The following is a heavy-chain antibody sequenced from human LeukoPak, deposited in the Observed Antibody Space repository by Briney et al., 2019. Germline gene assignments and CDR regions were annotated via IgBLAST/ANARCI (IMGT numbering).Heavy chain of an antibody. Sequence: GGSLRLSCAASGFTFSSYSMNWVRQAPGKGLEWVSSIRSSSSYIYYADSVKGRFTISRDNAKNSLYLQMNSLRAEDTAVYYCALRRDGYSDAFDIWGQGTMVTVSS. CDR2: IRSSSSYI. V-gene: IGHV3-21*01. J-gene: IGHJ3*02. CDR1: GFTFSSYS. CDR3: ALRRDGYSDAFDI. D-gene: IGHD5-24*01.